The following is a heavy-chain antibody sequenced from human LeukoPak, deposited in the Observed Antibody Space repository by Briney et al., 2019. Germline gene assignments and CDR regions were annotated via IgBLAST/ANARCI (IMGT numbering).Heavy chain of an antibody. V-gene: IGHV3-23*01. CDR2: ISSTGGTT. D-gene: IGHD1-26*01. CDR3: AKDRSGSYD. Sequence: VQPGGTLRLSCAASGITFSSYGMSWVRQAPGKGLEWVSSISSTGGTTYYADSVKGRFTISRDNSKNTLYLQMNSLRAEDTAVYYCAKDRSGSYDWSQGTLVTVSS. J-gene: IGHJ4*02. CDR1: GITFSSYG.